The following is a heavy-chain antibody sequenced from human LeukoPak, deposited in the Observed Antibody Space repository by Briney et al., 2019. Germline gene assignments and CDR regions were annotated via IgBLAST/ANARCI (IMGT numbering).Heavy chain of an antibody. Sequence: PLASVKVSCKASGYTFTDYYMHWVRQAPGQGLEWMGWINPNSGGTNYAQKSQGRVTMTTDTSISTAYMEVSRLRSDDTAVYYCARDSSYCSGGSCYPRDYWGQGTLVTVSS. D-gene: IGHD2-15*01. CDR3: ARDSSYCSGGSCYPRDY. CDR2: INPNSGGT. V-gene: IGHV1-2*02. J-gene: IGHJ4*02. CDR1: GYTFTDYY.